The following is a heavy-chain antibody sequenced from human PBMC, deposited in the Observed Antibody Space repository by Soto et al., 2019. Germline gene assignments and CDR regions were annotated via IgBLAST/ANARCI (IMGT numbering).Heavy chain of an antibody. CDR1: GFTFSNYW. D-gene: IGHD1-1*01. CDR3: LSFWTDS. Sequence: EVQLVGSGGGLVQPGGSLRLSCAASGFTFSNYWINWVRQAPGEGLERVANMNGHGSEIHYVASVKGRFTISRDNAMNSGYLLMNRLRVEETVLYYCLSFWTDSWVEGSLVTVSS. V-gene: IGHV3-7*03. CDR2: MNGHGSEI. J-gene: IGHJ4*02.